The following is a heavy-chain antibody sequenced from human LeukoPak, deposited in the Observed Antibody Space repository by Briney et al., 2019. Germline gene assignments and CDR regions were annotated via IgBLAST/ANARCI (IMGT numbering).Heavy chain of an antibody. CDR3: ARATVGDMTYYYYYYYMDA. CDR1: GGSISSYY. Sequence: SETLSLTCTVSGGSISSYYWSWIRQPPGKGLEWIGYIYYSGSTNYNPSLKSRVTISVDTSKNQFSLKLSSVTAADTAVYYCARATVGDMTYYYYYYYMDAWGKGTTVTVSS. CDR2: IYYSGST. J-gene: IGHJ6*03. D-gene: IGHD3-16*01. V-gene: IGHV4-59*01.